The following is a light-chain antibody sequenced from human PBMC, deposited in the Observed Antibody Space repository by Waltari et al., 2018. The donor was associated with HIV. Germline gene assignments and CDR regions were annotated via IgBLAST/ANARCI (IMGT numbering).Light chain of an antibody. V-gene: IGLV2-23*02. CDR2: EVT. J-gene: IGLJ3*02. CDR1: SSDIGSYNL. Sequence: SALTQPASVSGSPGQSITFSCTGTSSDIGSYNLVSWYQPHPGKAPRLMIYEVTKRPSGVSYRLSGSKSGNTASLTISGLQAEDEADYYCCSFAGSTSWVFGGGTKLTVL. CDR3: CSFAGSTSWV.